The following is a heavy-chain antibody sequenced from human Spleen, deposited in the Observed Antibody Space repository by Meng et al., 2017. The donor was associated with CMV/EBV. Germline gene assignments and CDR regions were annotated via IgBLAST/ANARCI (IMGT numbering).Heavy chain of an antibody. CDR1: GYTFTGYY. D-gene: IGHD3-3*01. CDR3: ARVYDFWSGYYRF. J-gene: IGHJ4*02. Sequence: KASGYTFTGYYMHWVRQAPGQGREGRGGINPNSGGTNYAQKFQGRVTMTRDTSISTAYMELSRLRSDDTAVYYCARVYDFWSGYYRFWGQGTLVTVSS. CDR2: INPNSGGT. V-gene: IGHV1-2*02.